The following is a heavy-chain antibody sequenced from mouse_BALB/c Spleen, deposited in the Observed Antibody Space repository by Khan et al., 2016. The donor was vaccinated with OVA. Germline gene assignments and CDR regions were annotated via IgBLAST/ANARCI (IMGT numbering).Heavy chain of an antibody. CDR3: ARWFDGYSSLYAMDY. CDR2: IWSDGST. D-gene: IGHD2-3*01. CDR1: GFSLTTYG. Sequence: VELVESGPGLVAPSQSLSITCTVSGFSLTTYGVHWVRQPPGKGLEWLVVIWSDGSTNYNSDLKSKLSTSKDNSKSQVFLKMNSLQTDDTAMYYCARWFDGYSSLYAMDYWGQGTSVTVSS. J-gene: IGHJ4*01. V-gene: IGHV2-6*02.